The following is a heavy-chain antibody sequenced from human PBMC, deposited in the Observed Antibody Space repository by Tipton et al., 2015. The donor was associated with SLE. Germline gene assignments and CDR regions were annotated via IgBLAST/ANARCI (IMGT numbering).Heavy chain of an antibody. Sequence: QLVQSGAEVKKPGASVKVSCKASGYTFNNYDFSWVRQAPGQGLEWMGWNSTYNDNTKYAQKFQGRVTMTTDTSTSTVYMELGSLRSDDTAVYYCTRYWGNGNDAFYLWGQGTMVTVSS. V-gene: IGHV1-18*01. CDR3: TRYWGNGNDAFYL. J-gene: IGHJ3*01. CDR2: NSTYNDNT. CDR1: GYTFNNYD. D-gene: IGHD2-21*01.